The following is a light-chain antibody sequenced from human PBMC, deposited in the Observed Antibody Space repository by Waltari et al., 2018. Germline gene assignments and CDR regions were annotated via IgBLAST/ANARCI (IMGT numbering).Light chain of an antibody. CDR2: DVN. CDR3: SAYTSSATLA. Sequence: QSALTQPASLSGAPGQSITISCTGTSSDIVFHPPFLWYQPHPGQAPRLLMYDVNSRPSGVSNRFSGSKSGNTASLTISGLQADDEAHYYCSAYTSSATLAFGGGTGLTVL. CDR1: SSDIVFHPP. V-gene: IGLV2-14*03. J-gene: IGLJ2*01.